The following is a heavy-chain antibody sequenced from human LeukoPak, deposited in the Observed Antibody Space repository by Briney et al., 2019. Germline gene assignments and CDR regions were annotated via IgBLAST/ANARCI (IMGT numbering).Heavy chain of an antibody. CDR2: IIGSSGDT. V-gene: IGHV3-23*01. Sequence: GGSLRLSCAASGFRFSNYAMTWVRQAPGKGLEWVSLIIGSSGDTFYADSVKGRFTISRDNSKNTLFLQMNSLRAEDTALYYCAKGAYDYIEMGYIDYWGQGTLVTVSS. CDR1: GFRFSNYA. J-gene: IGHJ4*02. CDR3: AKGAYDYIEMGYIDY. D-gene: IGHD5-12*01.